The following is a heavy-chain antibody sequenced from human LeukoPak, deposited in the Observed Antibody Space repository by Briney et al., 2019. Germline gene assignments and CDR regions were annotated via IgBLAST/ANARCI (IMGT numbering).Heavy chain of an antibody. Sequence: SETLSLTCAVYGGSFSGYYWSWIRQPPGKGLEWIGEINHSGSTNYNPSLKSRVTISVDTSKNQFSLKLSSVTAADTAVYYCARHYGDYFYYYYGMDVWGQGTTVTVSS. D-gene: IGHD4-17*01. J-gene: IGHJ6*02. CDR1: GGSFSGYY. V-gene: IGHV4-34*01. CDR3: ARHYGDYFYYYYGMDV. CDR2: INHSGST.